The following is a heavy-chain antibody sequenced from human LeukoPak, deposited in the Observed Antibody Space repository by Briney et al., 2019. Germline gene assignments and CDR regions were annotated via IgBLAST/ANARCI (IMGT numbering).Heavy chain of an antibody. D-gene: IGHD4-11*01. V-gene: IGHV1-69*13. CDR3: ARTGDYSNYGAFDI. J-gene: IGHJ3*02. CDR1: GGTFSSYA. Sequence: ASVKVSCKASGGTFSSYAISWVRQAPGQGLEWMGGIIPIFDTAKYVQKFQGRVTITADEFTSTAYMELSSLRYEDTAVYYCARTGDYSNYGAFDIWGQGTMVTVSS. CDR2: IIPIFDTA.